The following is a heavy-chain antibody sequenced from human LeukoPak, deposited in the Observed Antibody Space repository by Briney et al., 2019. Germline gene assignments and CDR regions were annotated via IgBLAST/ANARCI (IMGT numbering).Heavy chain of an antibody. CDR3: VKEQDSGYYRTSDY. J-gene: IGHJ4*02. D-gene: IGHD3-3*01. CDR1: GFTFSSCG. Sequence: PGGSLRLSCAASGFTFSSCGMHWVRQAPGKGLEWLAVFTYDGINKYYRDSVKGRFTISRDNSKNTLYLQMNSLRPEDTAVYYCVKEQDSGYYRTSDYWGQGTLVTVSS. V-gene: IGHV3-30*18. CDR2: FTYDGINK.